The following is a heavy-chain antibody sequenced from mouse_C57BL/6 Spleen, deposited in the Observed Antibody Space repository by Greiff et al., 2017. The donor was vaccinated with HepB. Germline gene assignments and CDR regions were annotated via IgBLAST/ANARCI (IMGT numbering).Heavy chain of an antibody. Sequence: VQLQQSGAELVRPGASVKLSCTASGFNIKDDYMHWVKQRPEQGLEWIGWIDPENGDTEYASKFQGKATITADTSSNTAYLQLSSLTSEDTAVYYCTTAGLRQGTFAYWGQGTLVTVSA. CDR2: IDPENGDT. J-gene: IGHJ3*01. CDR1: GFNIKDDY. CDR3: TTAGLRQGTFAY. D-gene: IGHD2-4*01. V-gene: IGHV14-4*01.